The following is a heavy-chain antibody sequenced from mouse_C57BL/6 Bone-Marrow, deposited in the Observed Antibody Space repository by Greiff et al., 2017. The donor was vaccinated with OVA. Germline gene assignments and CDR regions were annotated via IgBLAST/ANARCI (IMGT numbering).Heavy chain of an antibody. CDR2: ISSGGSYT. CDR3: ARHGDY. CDR1: GFTFSSYG. Sequence: EVKLVESGGDLVKPGGSLKLSCAASGFTFSSYGMSWVRQTPDKRLEWVATISSGGSYTYYPDSVKGRFTISRDNAKNTLYLQMSSLESEDTAMYYCARHGDYWGQGTSVTVSS. V-gene: IGHV5-6*02. J-gene: IGHJ4*01.